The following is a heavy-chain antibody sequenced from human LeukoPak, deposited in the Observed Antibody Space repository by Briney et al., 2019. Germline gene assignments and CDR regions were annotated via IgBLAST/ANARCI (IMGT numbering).Heavy chain of an antibody. J-gene: IGHJ3*02. V-gene: IGHV3-13*01. CDR3: SRGGAPAGYAYDI. CDR2: IGTAGDT. D-gene: IGHD6-13*01. Sequence: GGSLRLSCATSGFTFRNFDLHWARQATGEGLEWVSAIGTAGDTYYPDSVKGRFTISRDNAKNSFYLQMNNLRVGDTAVYYCSRGGAPAGYAYDIWGHGTVVTVSS. CDR1: GFTFRNFD.